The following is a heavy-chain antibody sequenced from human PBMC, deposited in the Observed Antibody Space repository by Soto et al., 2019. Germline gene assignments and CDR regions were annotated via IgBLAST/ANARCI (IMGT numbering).Heavy chain of an antibody. Sequence: QLQLQESGPGLVKPSETLSLTCPVSGGSISSSSYYWGWIRQPPGKGLEWIGSLYYSGSTYYNPSLKSRVTISVDTSKNQFALKLNSVTAADTAVYYCARHAIFGNCFDPWVQGTLVTVSS. D-gene: IGHD3-3*01. V-gene: IGHV4-39*01. CDR3: ARHAIFGNCFDP. CDR2: LYYSGST. J-gene: IGHJ5*02. CDR1: GGSISSSSYY.